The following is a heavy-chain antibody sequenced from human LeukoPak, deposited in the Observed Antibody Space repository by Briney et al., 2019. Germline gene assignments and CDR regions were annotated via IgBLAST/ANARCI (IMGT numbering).Heavy chain of an antibody. Sequence: GGSLRLSCATSGLTFRTTWMHWVRQAPGKGLMWVSRMNGEGTTIDYADSVKGRFTVSRDYAKNTLFLQMNNLRTEDTALYFCATARNFRSEYWGQGSLVIVSA. CDR1: GLTFRTTW. J-gene: IGHJ4*02. CDR3: ATARNFRSEY. D-gene: IGHD1-7*01. V-gene: IGHV3-74*01. CDR2: MNGEGTTI.